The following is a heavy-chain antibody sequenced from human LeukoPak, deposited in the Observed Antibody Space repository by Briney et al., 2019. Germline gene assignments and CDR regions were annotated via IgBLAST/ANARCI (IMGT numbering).Heavy chain of an antibody. CDR3: ARDEAYQLLL. CDR2: INGDGSST. J-gene: IGHJ4*02. Sequence: GGSLRLSCAASGFTFRTYWMHWVRQAPGKGLVWVSRINGDGSSTNYADSVKGRFTISRDNGKNMVYLRMNSLRDEDTAVYYCARDEAYQLLLWGQGTLVTVPS. CDR1: GFTFRTYW. V-gene: IGHV3-74*01. D-gene: IGHD2-2*01.